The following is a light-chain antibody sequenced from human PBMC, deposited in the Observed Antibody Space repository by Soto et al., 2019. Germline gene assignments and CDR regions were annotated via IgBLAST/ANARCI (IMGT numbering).Light chain of an antibody. CDR2: GNS. CDR3: QSYDTSLRALYV. J-gene: IGLJ1*01. CDR1: NSNIGAGYD. V-gene: IGLV1-40*01. Sequence: QSALTQPPSVSGAPGQRVTISCTGSNSNIGAGYDVHWYQLLPGTAPQLLIYGNSNRPSGVPDRFSGSKSGTSASLAITGRQAAEEAAYYCQSYDTSLRALYVFGTGTKLTVL.